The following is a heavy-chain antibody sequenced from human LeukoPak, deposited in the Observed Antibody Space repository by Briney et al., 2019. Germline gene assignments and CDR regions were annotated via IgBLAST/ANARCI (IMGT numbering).Heavy chain of an antibody. J-gene: IGHJ4*02. CDR3: ATEYALGFGEIGFDY. V-gene: IGHV1-58*01. CDR1: GFTFTKSA. D-gene: IGHD3-10*01. Sequence: EASVKVSCKASGFTFTKSAVQWVRQARGQRLECIGWIVVGSGNTDYAQKFQERVTITRDMSTSTAYMELSSLRSEDTAVYYCATEYALGFGEIGFDYWGQGTLVTVSS. CDR2: IVVGSGNT.